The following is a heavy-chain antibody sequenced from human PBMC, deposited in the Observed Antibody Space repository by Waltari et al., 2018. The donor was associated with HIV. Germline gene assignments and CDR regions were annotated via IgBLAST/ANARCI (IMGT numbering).Heavy chain of an antibody. CDR3: ARGFGCGGDCYYFDY. CDR1: Y. D-gene: IGHD2-21*02. V-gene: IGHV3-53*01. J-gene: IGHJ4*02. CDR2: IYSGGST. Sequence: YMSWVRQAPGKGLEWVSVIYSGGSTYYADSVKGRFTISRDNSKNTLYLQMNSLRAEDTAVYYCARGFGCGGDCYYFDYWGQGTLVTVSS.